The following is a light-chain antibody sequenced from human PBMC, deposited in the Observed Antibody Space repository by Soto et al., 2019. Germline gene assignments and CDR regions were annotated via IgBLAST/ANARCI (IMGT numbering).Light chain of an antibody. CDR2: GAS. J-gene: IGKJ3*01. Sequence: EIVLTQSPGTLSLSPGERATLSCRASQSFSSSYLAWYQQKPGQAPRLLIYGASSRATGIPDRFSGSGSGTDFTLTISRLEPEDFAVYYCQQYGSSPLTFGPGTKVDI. V-gene: IGKV3-20*01. CDR3: QQYGSSPLT. CDR1: QSFSSSY.